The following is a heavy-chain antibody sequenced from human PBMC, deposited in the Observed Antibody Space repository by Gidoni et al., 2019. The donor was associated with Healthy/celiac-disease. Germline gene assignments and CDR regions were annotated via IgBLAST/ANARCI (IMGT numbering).Heavy chain of an antibody. Sequence: QVQLAESGGGVVQPGRSLRLPCVASGLTLSSYCRHWVRQAPGKGLEWVAVISYDGSNKYYADSVKGRFTISRDNSKNTLYLQMNSLRAEDTAVYYCAKDLRGKKQLVPFDYWGQGTLVTVSS. CDR3: AKDLRGKKQLVPFDY. V-gene: IGHV3-30*18. CDR2: ISYDGSNK. CDR1: GLTLSSYC. J-gene: IGHJ4*02. D-gene: IGHD6-6*01.